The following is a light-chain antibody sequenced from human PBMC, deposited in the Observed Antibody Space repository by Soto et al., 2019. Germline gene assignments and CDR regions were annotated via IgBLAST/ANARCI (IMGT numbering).Light chain of an antibody. V-gene: IGLV1-47*02. CDR2: SNN. Sequence: QSVLTQPPSASGTPGQSVTISCSGSSSNIGSNYVYWYQQLPGRAPKLLIYSNNQRPSGVPDRVSAAKSGTSASLAIRGLRSEDEDYYYCAAWDDPMSGLAVFGGGTKVTV. CDR1: SSNIGSNY. CDR3: AAWDDPMSGLAV. J-gene: IGLJ2*01.